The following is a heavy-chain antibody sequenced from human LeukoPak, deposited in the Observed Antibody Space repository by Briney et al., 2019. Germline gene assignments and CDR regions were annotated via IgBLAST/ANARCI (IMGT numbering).Heavy chain of an antibody. CDR2: IYHSGST. V-gene: IGHV4-38-2*01. Sequence: SETPSPTCAVSGYSISSGYYWGWIRQPPGKGLEWIGSIYHSGSTYYNPSLKSRVTISVDTSKNQFSLKLSSVTAADTAVYYCARGGAATGNFDYWGQGTLVTVSS. CDR1: GYSISSGYY. J-gene: IGHJ4*02. CDR3: ARGGAATGNFDY. D-gene: IGHD2-15*01.